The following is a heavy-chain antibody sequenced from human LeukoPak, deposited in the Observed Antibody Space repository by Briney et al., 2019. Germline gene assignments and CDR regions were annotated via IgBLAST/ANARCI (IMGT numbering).Heavy chain of an antibody. D-gene: IGHD4-17*01. CDR2: ISSSTSYI. CDR3: AKAGGSTVPHSDY. J-gene: IGHJ4*02. V-gene: IGHV3-21*01. Sequence: GGSLRLSCAASGFTFSSYSMNWIRQAPGKGLEWVSSISSSTSYIYYADSVKGRFTISKDNAKNSLYLQMNSLRAEDTAVYYCAKAGGSTVPHSDYWGQGTLVTVSS. CDR1: GFTFSSYS.